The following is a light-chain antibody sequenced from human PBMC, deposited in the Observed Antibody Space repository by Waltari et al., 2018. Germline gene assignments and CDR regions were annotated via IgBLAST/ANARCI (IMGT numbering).Light chain of an antibody. J-gene: IGLJ2*01. CDR1: NSDVGGYKY. V-gene: IGLV2-11*01. CDR3: CSYAGSYTTSVV. CDR2: DVG. Sequence: QSALTQPRSVSGSPGQSVTIACTGTNSDVGGYKYVSWYQHHPGKAPKLMIYDVGKRPSGAPDRFSGSKSGNTASLTISGLQAEDEGDYYCCSYAGSYTTSVVFGGGTRLTVL.